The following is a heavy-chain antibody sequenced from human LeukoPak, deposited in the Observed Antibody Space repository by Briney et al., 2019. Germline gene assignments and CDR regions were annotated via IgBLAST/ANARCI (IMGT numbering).Heavy chain of an antibody. CDR3: AREVTGTMVRGGTDYFDY. J-gene: IGHJ4*02. CDR2: ISVYNGNT. V-gene: IGHV1-18*01. Sequence: ASVKVSCKASGYTFTSYGISWVRQAPGQGLEWMGWISVYNGNTNYAQKLQGRVTMTTDTSTSTAYMELRSLRSDDTAVYYCAREVTGTMVRGGTDYFDYWGQGTLGTVSS. D-gene: IGHD1-7*01. CDR1: GYTFTSYG.